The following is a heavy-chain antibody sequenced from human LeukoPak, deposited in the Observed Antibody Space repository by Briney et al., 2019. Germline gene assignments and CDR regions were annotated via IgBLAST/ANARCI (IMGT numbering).Heavy chain of an antibody. D-gene: IGHD3-10*02. V-gene: IGHV5-51*01. CDR2: IYPGDSDT. Sequence: GESLKISCKGSGYSFTSYWIGWVRQMPGKGLEWMGIIYPGDSDTRYSPSFQGQVTISADKSISTAYLQWSSLKASDTAMYYCARRVLYYVREDYFDYWGQGTLVTVSS. J-gene: IGHJ4*02. CDR3: ARRVLYYVREDYFDY. CDR1: GYSFTSYW.